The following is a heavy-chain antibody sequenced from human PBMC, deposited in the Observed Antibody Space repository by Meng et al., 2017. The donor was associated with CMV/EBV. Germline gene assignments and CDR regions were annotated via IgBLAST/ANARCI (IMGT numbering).Heavy chain of an antibody. CDR2: ISSSSSYI. V-gene: IGHV3-21*01. CDR3: ARRDCSSTSCYNSYYYYGMDV. Sequence: GSLRLSCAASGFTFSSYSMNWVRQAPGKGLEWVSSISSSSSYIYYADSVKGRFTISRDNAKNSLYLQMNSLRAEDTAVYYCARRDCSSTSCYNSYYYYGMDVWGQGTTVTVSS. D-gene: IGHD2-2*02. J-gene: IGHJ6*02. CDR1: GFTFSSYS.